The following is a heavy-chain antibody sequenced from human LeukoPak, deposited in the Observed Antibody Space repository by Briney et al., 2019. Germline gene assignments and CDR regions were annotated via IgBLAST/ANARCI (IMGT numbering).Heavy chain of an antibody. J-gene: IGHJ4*02. Sequence: GGSLRLSCAASGFTVSNNFMSWVRQAPGKGLEWISLIYSDGKTYYTNSVRGRFAISRDSSKNTLYLQMNSLRAEDTAVYYCARDRPIVAGGTSGLWGQGTLVTVSS. D-gene: IGHD6-13*01. CDR1: GFTVSNNF. V-gene: IGHV3-53*01. CDR3: ARDRPIVAGGTSGL. CDR2: IYSDGKT.